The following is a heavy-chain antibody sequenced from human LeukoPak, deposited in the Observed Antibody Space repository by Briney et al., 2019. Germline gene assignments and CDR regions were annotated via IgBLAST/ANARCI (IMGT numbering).Heavy chain of an antibody. CDR2: IYYSGST. J-gene: IGHJ3*02. CDR1: GGSISSGDYY. Sequence: SQTLSLTCTVSGGSISSGDYYWSWIRQPPGKGLEWIGYIYYSGSTYYNPSLKSRVTISVDTSKNQFSLELSSVTAADTAVYYCARARRGSSGFDIWGQGTMVTVSS. D-gene: IGHD1-26*01. CDR3: ARARRGSSGFDI. V-gene: IGHV4-30-4*08.